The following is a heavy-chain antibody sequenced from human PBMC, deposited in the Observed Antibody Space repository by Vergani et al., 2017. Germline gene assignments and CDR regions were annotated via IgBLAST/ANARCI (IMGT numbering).Heavy chain of an antibody. CDR2: TIPIFGTA. Sequence: QVQLVQSGAEVKKPGSSVKVSCKASGGTFSSYAISWVRQAPGQGLEWMGGTIPIFGTANYAQKFQGRVTITADESTSTAYIELSSLRAEDTAVYYCARRCSITSCYDAFDIWGQGTMVTVSS. D-gene: IGHD2-2*01. CDR3: ARRCSITSCYDAFDI. CDR1: GGTFSSYA. V-gene: IGHV1-69*01. J-gene: IGHJ3*02.